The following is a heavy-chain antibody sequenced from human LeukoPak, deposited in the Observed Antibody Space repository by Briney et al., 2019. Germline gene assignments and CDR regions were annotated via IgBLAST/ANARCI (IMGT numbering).Heavy chain of an antibody. Sequence: RPSETLSLTCIVSGGSISGYYWSWIRQPPGRGLEWIGYIDDSGSTSYNPSLKSRVTISVDTSKNQFSLKLSSVTAADTAVYYCSRHSESSGYYAFDYWGQGTLVTVSS. CDR3: SRHSESSGYYAFDY. D-gene: IGHD3-22*01. J-gene: IGHJ4*02. CDR1: GGSISGYY. CDR2: IDDSGST. V-gene: IGHV4-59*08.